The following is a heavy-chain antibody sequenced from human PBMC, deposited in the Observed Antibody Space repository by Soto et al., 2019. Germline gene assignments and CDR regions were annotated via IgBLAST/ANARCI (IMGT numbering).Heavy chain of an antibody. V-gene: IGHV4-59*01. D-gene: IGHD6-6*01. Sequence: PSETLSLTCTVSGGSISSYYWSWIRQPPGKGLEWIGYIYYSGSTNYNPSLKSRVTISVDTSKNQFSLKLSSVTAADTAVYYCARGHSSSSGFAPKVLNVNWFDPWGQGTLVTVSS. CDR1: GGSISSYY. CDR3: ARGHSSSSGFAPKVLNVNWFDP. CDR2: IYYSGST. J-gene: IGHJ5*02.